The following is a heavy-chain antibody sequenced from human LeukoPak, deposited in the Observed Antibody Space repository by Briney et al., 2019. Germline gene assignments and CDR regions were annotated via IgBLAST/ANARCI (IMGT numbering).Heavy chain of an antibody. V-gene: IGHV3-53*01. CDR3: ARGMPGSTVTTSGVFDY. J-gene: IGHJ4*02. CDR2: IYSGGST. Sequence: GSLRLSCAASGFTVSSNYMSWVRQAPGKGLEWVSVIYSGGSTYYADSVKGRLTISRDNSKNTLYLQMNSLRAEDTAVYYCARGMPGSTVTTSGVFDYWGQGTLVTVSS. CDR1: GFTVSSNY. D-gene: IGHD4-17*01.